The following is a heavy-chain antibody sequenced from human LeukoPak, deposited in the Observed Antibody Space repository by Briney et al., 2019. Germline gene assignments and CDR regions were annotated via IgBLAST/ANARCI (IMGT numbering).Heavy chain of an antibody. J-gene: IGHJ4*02. V-gene: IGHV4-59*01. CDR2: IYYSGST. CDR3: ARVWGSYPYYFDY. CDR1: GGSISSNY. Sequence: PSETLSLTCTASGGSISSNYWSWIRQPPGTGLEWIGYIYYSGSTYYNPSLKSRVTISVDTSKNQFSLKLSSVTAADTAVYYCARVWGSYPYYFDYWGQGTLVTVSS. D-gene: IGHD1-26*01.